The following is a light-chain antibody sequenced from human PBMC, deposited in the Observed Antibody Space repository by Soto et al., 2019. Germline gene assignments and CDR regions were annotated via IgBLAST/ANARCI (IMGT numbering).Light chain of an antibody. J-gene: IGLJ2*01. CDR2: EVS. Sequence: QSALTQPASVSGSPGQSITISCTGTSSDVGGYNYVSWYQQHPGKAPKLMIYEVSNRPSGVSNRFSGSKSGTTASLTISGLQAEDEADYYCSSYTTSTSFILFGGGTKVTVL. V-gene: IGLV2-14*01. CDR3: SSYTTSTSFIL. CDR1: SSDVGGYNY.